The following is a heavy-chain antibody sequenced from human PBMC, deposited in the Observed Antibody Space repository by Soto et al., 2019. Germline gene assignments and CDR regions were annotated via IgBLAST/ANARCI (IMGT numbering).Heavy chain of an antibody. Sequence: ASVKVSCKASGYTFTSYAMHWVRQAPGQRLEWMGWINAYNGNTSYAQKFQGRVTMTTDTSTSTAYMELRSLRSVDTAVYYCARRYYGSGSPSADYWGQGTLVTVSS. CDR2: INAYNGNT. J-gene: IGHJ4*02. CDR1: GYTFTSYA. D-gene: IGHD3-10*01. CDR3: ARRYYGSGSPSADY. V-gene: IGHV1-3*01.